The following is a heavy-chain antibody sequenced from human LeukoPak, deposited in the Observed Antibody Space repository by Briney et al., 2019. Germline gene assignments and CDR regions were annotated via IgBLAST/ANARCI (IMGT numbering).Heavy chain of an antibody. V-gene: IGHV4-59*01. Sequence: PSETLSLTCTVSGGSISSYYWSWIRQPPGKGLEWIGYIYYSGSTNYNLSLKSRVTISVDTSKNQFSLKLSSVTAADTAVYYCASIAATGYYGMDVWGQGTTVTVSS. J-gene: IGHJ6*02. CDR3: ASIAATGYYGMDV. CDR1: GGSISSYY. CDR2: IYYSGST. D-gene: IGHD2-21*01.